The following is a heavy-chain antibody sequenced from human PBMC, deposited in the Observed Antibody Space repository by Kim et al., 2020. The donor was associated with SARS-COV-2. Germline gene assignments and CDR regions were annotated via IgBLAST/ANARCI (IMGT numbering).Heavy chain of an antibody. D-gene: IGHD4-17*01. J-gene: IGHJ4*02. CDR3: ARNTVTTPPDY. V-gene: IGHV1-18*01. Sequence: NYAQKLQGRVTMTTDTSTSTAYMELRSLTSDDTAVYYCARNTVTTPPDYWGQGTLVTVSS.